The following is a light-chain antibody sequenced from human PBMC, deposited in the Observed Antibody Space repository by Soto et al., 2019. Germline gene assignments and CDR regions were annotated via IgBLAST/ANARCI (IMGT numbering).Light chain of an antibody. CDR1: QSVAYDY. Sequence: EIVLTQSPGTLSLSPGERATLSCRASQSVAYDYLAWYQQTPGQAPRLLIFGASSRASGIADRFNGSGSGTAFPLTISRLEPDDVAVYYCQQYGRSPYTFGQGAKVEIK. CDR2: GAS. CDR3: QQYGRSPYT. J-gene: IGKJ2*01. V-gene: IGKV3-20*01.